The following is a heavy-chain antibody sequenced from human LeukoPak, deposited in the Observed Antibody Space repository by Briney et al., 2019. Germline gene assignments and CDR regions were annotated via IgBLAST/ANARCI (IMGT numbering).Heavy chain of an antibody. V-gene: IGHV3-21*01. J-gene: IGHJ6*03. CDR3: ASPPGYYDFWSGYEYYYYMDV. CDR2: ISSSSYI. CDR1: GFTFSSYS. D-gene: IGHD3-3*01. Sequence: GGSLRLSCAASGFTFSSYSMNWVRQAPGKGLEWVSSISSSSYIYYADSVKGRFTISRDNAKNSLYLQMNSLRAEDTAVYYCASPPGYYDFWSGYEYYYYMDVWGKGTTVTVSS.